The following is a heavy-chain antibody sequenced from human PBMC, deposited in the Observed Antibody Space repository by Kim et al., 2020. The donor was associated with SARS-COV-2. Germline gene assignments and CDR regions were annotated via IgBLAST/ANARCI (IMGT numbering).Heavy chain of an antibody. V-gene: IGHV3-48*02. Sequence: YADSVKGRFTISRDNAKNSLYLQMHSLRDEDTAVYYWASPGFGEFEAFDIWGQGTMVTVSS. J-gene: IGHJ3*02. CDR3: ASPGFGEFEAFDI. D-gene: IGHD3-10*01.